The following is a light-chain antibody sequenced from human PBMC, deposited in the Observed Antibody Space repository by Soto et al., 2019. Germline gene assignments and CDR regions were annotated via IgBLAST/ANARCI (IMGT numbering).Light chain of an antibody. CDR2: GAS. J-gene: IGKJ1*01. V-gene: IGKV3-20*01. CDR1: QSVSSSY. CDR3: QQYGSSPSWT. Sequence: EIVLTQSPCALSLSPGERATLSCRASQSVSSSYLAWYQQKPGQAPRLLIYGASSRATVIPDRFSGSGSGTDFTLTISRLEPEDFAVYYCQQYGSSPSWTFGQGTKVDIK.